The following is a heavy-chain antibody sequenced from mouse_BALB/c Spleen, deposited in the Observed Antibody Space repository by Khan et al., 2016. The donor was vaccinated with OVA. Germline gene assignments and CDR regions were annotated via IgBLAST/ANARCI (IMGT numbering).Heavy chain of an antibody. J-gene: IGHJ3*01. Sequence: EVQLQQSGPDLVKPGASVKLSCKASGYSFTLYYMSWVKQSHGKSLEWIGRVNPNTDNINYNQEFKGKAILTVDKSSNTAYMELRSLTSEDSAVCLCERGYDLFASWGQGTLVTVSA. V-gene: IGHV1-26*01. CDR3: ERGYDLFAS. D-gene: IGHD2-14*01. CDR1: GYSFTLYY. CDR2: VNPNTDNI.